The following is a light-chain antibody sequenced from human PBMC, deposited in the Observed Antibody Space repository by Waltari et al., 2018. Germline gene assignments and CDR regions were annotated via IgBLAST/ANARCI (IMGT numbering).Light chain of an antibody. Sequence: QVVLTQSPSASTSRGASVKLTSTLSSGHSNSAISWHQQQPGKGPRFLMKVHSGGTQFKGDGIPDRFTGSSSGSERYLTISSLQSDDEADYYCQTWGTGVHVVFGGGTKLTVL. J-gene: IGLJ2*01. CDR1: SGHSNSA. CDR3: QTWGTGVHVV. CDR2: VHSGGTQ. V-gene: IGLV4-69*01.